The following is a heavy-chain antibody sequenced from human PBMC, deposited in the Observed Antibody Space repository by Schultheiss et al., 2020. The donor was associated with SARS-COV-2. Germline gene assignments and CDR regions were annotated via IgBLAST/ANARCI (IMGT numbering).Heavy chain of an antibody. CDR1: GYTFTSYG. J-gene: IGHJ3*02. CDR3: ARESSSWYGTGRVVDAFDI. Sequence: ASVKVSCKASGYTFTSYGISWVRQAPGQGLEWMGWISANNGNRNYAQKFQGRVTMTTDTSTSTAYMELRSLRSDDTAVYYCARESSSWYGTGRVVDAFDIWGQGTMVTVSS. CDR2: ISANNGNR. V-gene: IGHV1-18*01. D-gene: IGHD6-13*01.